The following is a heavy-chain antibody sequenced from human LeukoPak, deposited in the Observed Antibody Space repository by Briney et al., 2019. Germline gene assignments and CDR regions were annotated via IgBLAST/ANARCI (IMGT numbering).Heavy chain of an antibody. J-gene: IGHJ1*01. CDR2: IYYSGST. CDR3: ARSGIAAAVGGEYFQH. V-gene: IGHV4-31*03. D-gene: IGHD6-13*01. CDR1: GGSISSGGYY. Sequence: NPSETLSLTCTVSGGSISSGGYYWSWIRQHPGKGLEWIGYIYYSGSTYYNPSLKSRVTISVDTSKNQFSLKLSSVTAADTAVYYCARSGIAAAVGGEYFQHWGQGTLVTVSS.